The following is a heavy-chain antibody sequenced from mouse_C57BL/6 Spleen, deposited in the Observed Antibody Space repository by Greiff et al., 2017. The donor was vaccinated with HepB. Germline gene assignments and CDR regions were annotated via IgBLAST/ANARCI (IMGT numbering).Heavy chain of an antibody. CDR2: ISSGGSYT. Sequence: EVQGVESGGDLVKPGGSLKLSCAASGFTFSSYGMSWVRQTPDKRLEWVATISSGGSYTHYPDSVKGRFTISRDNAKNTLYLQMSRLKSEDTAMYYCARLVRYWYFDVWGTGTTVTVSS. CDR3: ARLVRYWYFDV. V-gene: IGHV5-6*01. CDR1: GFTFSSYG. D-gene: IGHD1-1*01. J-gene: IGHJ1*03.